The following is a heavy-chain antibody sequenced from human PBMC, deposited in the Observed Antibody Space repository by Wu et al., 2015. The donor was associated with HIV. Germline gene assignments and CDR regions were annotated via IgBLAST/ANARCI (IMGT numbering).Heavy chain of an antibody. CDR2: MNPNSGNT. CDR3: ARAHYYGSGRPTGLYYAMDE. V-gene: IGHV1-8*01. D-gene: IGHD3-10*01. Sequence: QVQLVQSGAEVKKPGASVKVSCKTSGYTFAIYDINWVRQAAGQGLEWMGWMNPNSGNTGHAEKFQYRIIMTRDTSTSTAYMELSFLNSEDTAVYYCARAHYYGSGRPTGLYYAMDEWGQGTTVTVSS. J-gene: IGHJ6*02. CDR1: GYTFAIYD.